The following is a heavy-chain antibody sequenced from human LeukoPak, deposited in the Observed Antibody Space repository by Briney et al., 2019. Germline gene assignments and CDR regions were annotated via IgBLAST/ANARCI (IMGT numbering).Heavy chain of an antibody. CDR3: ARGGSGTVTTMAVDY. Sequence: ASVKVSCKASGYTFTSYGISWVRQAPGQGLEWMGWISAYNGNTNYAQKFQGRVTMTRNTSISTAYMELSSLRSEDTAVYYCARGGSGTVTTMAVDYWGQGTLVTVSS. V-gene: IGHV1-18*01. CDR1: GYTFTSYG. CDR2: ISAYNGNT. J-gene: IGHJ4*02. D-gene: IGHD4-17*01.